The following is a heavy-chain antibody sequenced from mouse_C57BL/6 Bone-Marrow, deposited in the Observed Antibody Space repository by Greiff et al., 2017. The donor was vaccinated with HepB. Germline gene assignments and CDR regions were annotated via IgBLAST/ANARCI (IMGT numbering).Heavy chain of an antibody. CDR1: GYTFTSYG. V-gene: IGHV1-81*01. J-gene: IGHJ4*01. Sequence: QVQLQQSGAELARPGASVKLSCKASGYTFTSYGISWVKQRTGQGLEWIGEIYPRSGNTYYNEKFKGKATLTADNSSSTAYMELRSLTSEDSAVYFCARRYYGSLAYAMDYWGQGTSVTVSS. CDR2: IYPRSGNT. D-gene: IGHD1-1*01. CDR3: ARRYYGSLAYAMDY.